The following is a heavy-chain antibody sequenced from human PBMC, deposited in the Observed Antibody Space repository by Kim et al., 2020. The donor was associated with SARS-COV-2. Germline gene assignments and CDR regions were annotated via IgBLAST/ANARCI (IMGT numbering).Heavy chain of an antibody. V-gene: IGHV1-3*01. CDR2: T. J-gene: IGHJ4*02. CDR3: ATRESSGTVDY. Sequence: TKYSQKFQGRVTITRDTSASTVYMELSRLRSEDTAVYYCATRESSGTVDYWGQGTLVTVSS. D-gene: IGHD6-25*01.